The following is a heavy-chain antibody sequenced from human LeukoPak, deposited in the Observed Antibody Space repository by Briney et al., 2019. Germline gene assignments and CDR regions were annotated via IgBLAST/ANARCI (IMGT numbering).Heavy chain of an antibody. V-gene: IGHV4-34*01. CDR3: ARRHFGSALRDY. CDR1: GGSFSGYY. J-gene: IGHJ4*02. Sequence: PSETLSLTCAVYGGSFSGYYWGWIRQPPGKGLEWIGNIYYSGSTSYNPSLKSRVTISVDTSKNQFSLKLSSVTAADTAVYYCARRHFGSALRDYWGQGTLVTVSS. D-gene: IGHD3-10*01. CDR2: IYYSGST.